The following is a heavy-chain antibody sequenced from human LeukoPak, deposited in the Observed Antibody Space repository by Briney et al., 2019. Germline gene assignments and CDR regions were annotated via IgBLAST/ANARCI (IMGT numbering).Heavy chain of an antibody. CDR3: ARDNTVINLDALDI. CDR2: INHSGST. J-gene: IGHJ3*02. D-gene: IGHD4-23*01. CDR1: GGSFSGYY. V-gene: IGHV4-34*01. Sequence: PSETLSLTCAVYGGSFSGYYWSWIRQPPGKGLEWIGEINHSGSTNYNPSLKSRVTISVDTSKNQFSLKLSSVTAADTAVYYCARDNTVINLDALDIWGQGTMVTVSS.